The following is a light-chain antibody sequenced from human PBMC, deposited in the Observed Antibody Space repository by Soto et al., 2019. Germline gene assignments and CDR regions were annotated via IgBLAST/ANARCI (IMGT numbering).Light chain of an antibody. V-gene: IGKV3-11*01. Sequence: EIVLTQSPATLSLSPGERATLSCRASQSVSSYLAWYQQKPGQAPRLLIYDASNRATGIPARFSGSGSGTDFTLTISSLEPEDFAVYDCPQRSNWPPITFGQGTRLEIK. CDR2: DAS. CDR1: QSVSSY. CDR3: PQRSNWPPIT. J-gene: IGKJ5*01.